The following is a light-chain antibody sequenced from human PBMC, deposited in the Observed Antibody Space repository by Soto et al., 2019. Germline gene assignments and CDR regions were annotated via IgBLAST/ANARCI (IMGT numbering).Light chain of an antibody. Sequence: EFVLTQSPGTLSLSPGERATLSCRASQTVRNNYLAWYQQKPGQAPRLLIYDASSRATGIPDRFSGGGSGTEFTLTISSLQPDDFATYYCQQCNNYPWTFGQGTKVDI. CDR2: DAS. V-gene: IGKV3D-20*02. J-gene: IGKJ1*01. CDR1: QTVRNNY. CDR3: QQCNNYPWT.